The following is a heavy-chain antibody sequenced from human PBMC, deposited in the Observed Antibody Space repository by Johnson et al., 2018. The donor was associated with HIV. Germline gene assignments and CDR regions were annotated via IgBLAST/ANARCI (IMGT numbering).Heavy chain of an antibody. CDR1: GFTVSSNY. CDR3: ARDPAIRWSEWDSSGYYSPDAFDI. CDR2: IYSGGST. V-gene: IGHV3-66*02. Sequence: VQLVESGGGLVKPGGSLRLSCAASGFTVSSNYMSWVRQAPGKGLEWVSVIYSGGSTYYADSVKGRFTISRDNSKNTLYLQMNSLRAEDTAVYYCARDPAIRWSEWDSSGYYSPDAFDIWGQGTMVTVSS. J-gene: IGHJ3*02. D-gene: IGHD3-22*01.